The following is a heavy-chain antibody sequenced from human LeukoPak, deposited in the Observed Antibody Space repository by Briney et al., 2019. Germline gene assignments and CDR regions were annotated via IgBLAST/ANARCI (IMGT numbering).Heavy chain of an antibody. Sequence: GGSLRLSCAASGFTFSSYSMNWVRQAPGKGLEWVSSISSSSSYIYYADSVKGRFTISRDNAKNSLYLQMNSLRAEDTAVYYCAREMHSGSYQGSDYWGQGTLVTVSS. J-gene: IGHJ4*02. CDR2: ISSSSSYI. CDR1: GFTFSSYS. V-gene: IGHV3-21*01. D-gene: IGHD1-26*01. CDR3: AREMHSGSYQGSDY.